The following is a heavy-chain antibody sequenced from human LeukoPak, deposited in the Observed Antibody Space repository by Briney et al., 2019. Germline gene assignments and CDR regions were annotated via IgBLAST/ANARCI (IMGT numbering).Heavy chain of an antibody. Sequence: PGGSLRLSCAASGFTFSSYAMSWVRQAPGKGLEWVSAIRRSGGSTYYADSVKGRFTISRDNSKNTLYLQMNTLRPEDTAVYSCAKNGRGYSSDYFDYWGQGTLVTVSS. CDR1: GFTFSSYA. J-gene: IGHJ4*02. CDR3: AKNGRGYSSDYFDY. D-gene: IGHD5-18*01. CDR2: IRRSGGST. V-gene: IGHV3-23*01.